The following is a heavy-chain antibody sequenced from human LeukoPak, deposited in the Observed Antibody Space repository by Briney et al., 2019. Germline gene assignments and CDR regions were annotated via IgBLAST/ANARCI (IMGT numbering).Heavy chain of an antibody. CDR1: GFTVSSNY. V-gene: IGHV3-66*01. D-gene: IGHD3-9*01. Sequence: GGSLRLSCAASGFTVSSNYMSWVRQAPGKGLEWVSVIYSGGSTYYADSVKGRFTISRDNSKNTLYLQMNSLRAEDTAVYYCARGGGYYDILTGYYHFDYWGQGTLVTVSS. CDR3: ARGGGYYDILTGYYHFDY. CDR2: IYSGGST. J-gene: IGHJ4*02.